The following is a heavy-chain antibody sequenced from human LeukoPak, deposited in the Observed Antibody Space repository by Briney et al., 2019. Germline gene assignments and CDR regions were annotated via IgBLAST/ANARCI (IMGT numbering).Heavy chain of an antibody. Sequence: ASVKVSCKASGGTFSSYAISWVRQAPGQGLEWMGGFDPEDGETIYAQKFQGRVTMTEDTSTDTAYMELSSLRSEDTAVYYCALTRYTQFDYWGQGTLVTVSS. CDR2: FDPEDGET. CDR1: GGTFSSYA. CDR3: ALTRYTQFDY. V-gene: IGHV1-24*01. J-gene: IGHJ4*02. D-gene: IGHD5-24*01.